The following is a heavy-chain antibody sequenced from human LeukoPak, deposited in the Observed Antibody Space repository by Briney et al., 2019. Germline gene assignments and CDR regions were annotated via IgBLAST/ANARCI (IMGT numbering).Heavy chain of an antibody. J-gene: IGHJ4*02. CDR1: GFTFSSYW. Sequence: GGSLRLSCAASGFTFSSYWMSWVRQAPGKGLEWVANINQDGSQKYHVDSVKGRFTISRDNAKKSLYLQMNSLRAEDTAVYYCARDLPPQYYYDSSGYNTIDYWGQGTLVTVSS. D-gene: IGHD3-22*01. V-gene: IGHV3-7*01. CDR3: ARDLPPQYYYDSSGYNTIDY. CDR2: INQDGSQK.